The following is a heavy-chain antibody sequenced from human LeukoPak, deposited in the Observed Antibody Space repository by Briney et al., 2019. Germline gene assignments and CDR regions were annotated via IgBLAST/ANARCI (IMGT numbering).Heavy chain of an antibody. D-gene: IGHD1-26*01. CDR3: TRGYSGSYYGYYFDY. CDR2: IRSKAYGGTT. J-gene: IGHJ4*02. Sequence: PGGPLRLSCTASGFTFGDYAMSWVRQAPGKGLEWVGFIRSKAYGGTTEYAASVKGRFTISRDDSKSIAYLQMNSLKTEDTAVYYCTRGYSGSYYGYYFDYWGQGTLVTVSS. CDR1: GFTFGDYA. V-gene: IGHV3-49*04.